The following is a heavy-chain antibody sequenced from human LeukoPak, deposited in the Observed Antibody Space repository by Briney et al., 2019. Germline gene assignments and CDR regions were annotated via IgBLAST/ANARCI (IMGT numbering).Heavy chain of an antibody. J-gene: IGHJ4*02. CDR2: ISGSGGST. CDR3: AKGRSGSYYGRPER. D-gene: IGHD1-26*01. V-gene: IGHV3-23*01. Sequence: GGSLRLSCAASGFTFSSYAMSWVRQAPGKGLEWVSAISGSGGSTYYADSVKGRFTISRDNSKNTLYLQMNSLRAEDTAVYYCAKGRSGSYYGRPERWGQGTLVTVSS. CDR1: GFTFSSYA.